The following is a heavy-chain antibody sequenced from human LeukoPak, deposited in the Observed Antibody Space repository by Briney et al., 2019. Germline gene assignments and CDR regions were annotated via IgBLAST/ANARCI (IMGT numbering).Heavy chain of an antibody. D-gene: IGHD2-8*01. CDR1: GYSFTSYW. V-gene: IGHV5-51*01. J-gene: IGHJ3*02. Sequence: GKSLKISCKGSGYSFTSYWIGWVRQMPGKGLEWMGIIYPGDSDTRYSPSFQGQVTISADKSISTAYLQWSSLKASDTAMYYCARGYCTNGVCYPDAFDIWGQGTMVTVSS. CDR3: ARGYCTNGVCYPDAFDI. CDR2: IYPGDSDT.